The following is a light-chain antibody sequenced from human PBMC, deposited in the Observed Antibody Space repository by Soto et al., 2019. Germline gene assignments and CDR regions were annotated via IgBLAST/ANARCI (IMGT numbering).Light chain of an antibody. CDR1: SSDVGGYNY. Sequence: QSALTQPPSASGSPGQSVTISCTGTSSDVGGYNYVSWYQQHPGKAPKVMIYEVSKRPSGVPGRFSGSKSGNTASLTVSGLQAEDEADYYCSSYAGGNNLVVFGGGTKLTVL. J-gene: IGLJ2*01. CDR2: EVS. V-gene: IGLV2-8*01. CDR3: SSYAGGNNLVV.